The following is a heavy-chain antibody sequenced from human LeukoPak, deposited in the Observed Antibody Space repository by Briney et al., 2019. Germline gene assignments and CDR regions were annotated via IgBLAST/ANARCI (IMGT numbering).Heavy chain of an antibody. Sequence: ASVRVSLTSSGFTVTVYYIHWVRQAPGQGIEWVGWINPHNDESKYAQKFHERVTITNEKAISTASMELRRLKSDDTAVYFCARAGNSRYFHLWGRGPLVIVSS. CDR3: ARAGNSRYFHL. CDR2: INPHNDES. J-gene: IGHJ2*01. CDR1: GFTVTVYY. D-gene: IGHD2/OR15-2a*01. V-gene: IGHV1-2*02.